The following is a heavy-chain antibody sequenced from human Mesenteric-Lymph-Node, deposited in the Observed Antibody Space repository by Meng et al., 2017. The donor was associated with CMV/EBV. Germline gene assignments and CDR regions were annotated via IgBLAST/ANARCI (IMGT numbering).Heavy chain of an antibody. Sequence: YSFTGYYMHWVRQAPGQGLEWMGRISLNSGGTNYAQKFQGRVTMTRDTSITTAYMELSWLRFDDTAMYYCARVVRGTRGYSYGYFDYWGQGTLVTVSS. CDR1: YSFTGYY. J-gene: IGHJ4*02. D-gene: IGHD5-18*01. CDR3: ARVVRGTRGYSYGYFDY. V-gene: IGHV1-2*06. CDR2: ISLNSGGT.